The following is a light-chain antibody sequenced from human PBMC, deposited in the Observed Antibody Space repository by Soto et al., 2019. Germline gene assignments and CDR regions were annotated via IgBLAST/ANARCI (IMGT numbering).Light chain of an antibody. J-gene: IGLJ2*01. Sequence: QSALTQPASVSGSPGQSITISCTGTSSDVGAYNYVSWYQQHPGKAPKLMIFEVSDRPSGVSNRFSGSKSGNTAFLTISGLQAEDEADYYCSSYASSHTLLFGGWTKLTVL. CDR2: EVS. CDR1: SSDVGAYNY. V-gene: IGLV2-14*01. CDR3: SSYASSHTLL.